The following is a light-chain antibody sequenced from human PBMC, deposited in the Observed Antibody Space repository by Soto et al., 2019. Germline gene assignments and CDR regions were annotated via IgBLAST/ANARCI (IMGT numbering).Light chain of an antibody. J-gene: IGKJ1*01. CDR2: KVS. CDR1: QSLVYSDGNTY. Sequence: DVVMTQSPLSLPVTLGQPASISCRSSQSLVYSDGNTYLSWFQQRPGQSPRHLIYKVSNRDSGVPDRFSGSGSGTDFTLKVSRVEAEDVGVYYCMQGTHWPWTFGQGTKVEV. CDR3: MQGTHWPWT. V-gene: IGKV2-30*01.